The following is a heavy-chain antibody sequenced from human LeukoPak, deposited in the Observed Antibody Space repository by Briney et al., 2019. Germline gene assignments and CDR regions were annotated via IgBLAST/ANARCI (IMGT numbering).Heavy chain of an antibody. D-gene: IGHD6-19*01. CDR2: IYHSGST. J-gene: IGHJ1*01. CDR3: AANGWYCLDH. CDR1: GASITNDNW. V-gene: IGHV4-4*02. Sequence: SGTLSLTCAVSGASITNDNWWSWVRQTPGKGLEWIGEIYHSGSTSYNPSLKNRVTISVDKSNNRFSLRLTSVTAADTAMYYCAANGWYCLDHWGQGALVTVAS.